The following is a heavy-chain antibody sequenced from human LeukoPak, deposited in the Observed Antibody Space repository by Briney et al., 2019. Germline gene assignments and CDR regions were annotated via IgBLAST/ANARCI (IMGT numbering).Heavy chain of an antibody. CDR3: ARVFTRGEVVRDY. V-gene: IGHV1-18*01. CDR1: GYTLTSYG. CDR2: ISTYNGNT. J-gene: IGHJ4*02. Sequence: GAAVKVACKASGYTLTSYGICWVGQAPRQGLEWMGWISTYNGNTNYAQKLQGRVTMTTDTSTSTAYMELRSLRSDDTAVYYCARVFTRGEVVRDYWGQGTLVTVSP. D-gene: IGHD3-10*01.